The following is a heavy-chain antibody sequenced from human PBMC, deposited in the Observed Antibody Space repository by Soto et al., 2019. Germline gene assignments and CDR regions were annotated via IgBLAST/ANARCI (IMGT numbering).Heavy chain of an antibody. Sequence: QAQVVQSGAEVRKPGSSVKLSCKASEGTFNSYAIAWVRQAPGQGLEWMGGIIPYYNTLNYAQKFQDRVTITADHPTNTNYMELSSLRYDGTAVYFCASGASRWYPYFVNSWAQGTLVTVSS. V-gene: IGHV1-69*01. J-gene: IGHJ4*02. CDR1: EGTFNSYA. CDR2: IIPYYNTL. CDR3: ASGASRWYPYFVNS. D-gene: IGHD6-13*01.